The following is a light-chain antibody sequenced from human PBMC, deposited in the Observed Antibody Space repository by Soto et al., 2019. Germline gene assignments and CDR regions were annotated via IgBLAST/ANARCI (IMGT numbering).Light chain of an antibody. V-gene: IGKV3-20*01. Sequence: EIVLTQSPGTLSLSPGERATLSCRASHSVSSTYFAWYQQKPGQAPRLLIYAASSRETGIPDTFSGSGSGTDFTLTISRGEPEDSAVYYCQQYDTSPYTFGQGTKLEIK. J-gene: IGKJ2*01. CDR2: AAS. CDR1: HSVSSTY. CDR3: QQYDTSPYT.